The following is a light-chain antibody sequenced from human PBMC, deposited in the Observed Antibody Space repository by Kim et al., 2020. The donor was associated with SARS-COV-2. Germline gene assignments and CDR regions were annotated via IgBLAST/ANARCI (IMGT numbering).Light chain of an antibody. V-gene: IGKV3-11*01. Sequence: SLSPGDGATLSCRASQSVDGYLAWLQQKPGQAPRLLISNASNRAAGVPARFSGSGSGTDFTLTITSLEPEDFAVYYCQQRSKSITFGQGTRLEIK. CDR1: QSVDGY. CDR2: NAS. CDR3: QQRSKSIT. J-gene: IGKJ5*01.